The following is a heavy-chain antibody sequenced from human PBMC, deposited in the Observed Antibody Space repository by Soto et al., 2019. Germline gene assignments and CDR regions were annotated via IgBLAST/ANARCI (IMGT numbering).Heavy chain of an antibody. Sequence: SETLSLTCTVSGGSISSYYWSWIRQPPGKGLEWIGYIYYSGSTNYNPSLKSRVTISVDTSKNQFSLKLSSVTAADTAVYYCASSVAGTAFDYWGQGTLVTVSS. D-gene: IGHD6-19*01. CDR3: ASSVAGTAFDY. CDR1: GGSISSYY. J-gene: IGHJ4*02. V-gene: IGHV4-59*01. CDR2: IYYSGST.